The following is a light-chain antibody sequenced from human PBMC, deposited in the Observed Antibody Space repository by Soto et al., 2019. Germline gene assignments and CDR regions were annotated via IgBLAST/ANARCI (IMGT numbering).Light chain of an antibody. CDR2: DNN. CDR3: GAWDSSLACYV. J-gene: IGLJ1*01. V-gene: IGLV1-51*01. CDR1: SSNLGDNY. Sequence: QSVLTQPPSVSAAPGQNVTVSCSGSSSNLGDNYVSWYQQVPGTAPQLLIYDNNKRPSGNLDRFSGSKSGSSATLGITGLQTGDEADYYCGAWDSSLACYVFGGGTKLTVL.